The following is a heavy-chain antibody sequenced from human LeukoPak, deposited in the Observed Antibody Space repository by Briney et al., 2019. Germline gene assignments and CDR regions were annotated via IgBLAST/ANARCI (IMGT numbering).Heavy chain of an antibody. J-gene: IGHJ4*02. CDR3: ARGISGGYDFDY. D-gene: IGHD5-12*01. CDR2: IYTSGST. V-gene: IGHV4-61*02. Sequence: SETLSLTCTVSGGSISSGSYYWSWIRQPAGKGLEWIGRIYTSGSTNYNPSLKSRVTISVDTSKNQFSLKLSSVTAADTAVYYCARGISGGYDFDYWGQGALVTVSS. CDR1: GGSISSGSYY.